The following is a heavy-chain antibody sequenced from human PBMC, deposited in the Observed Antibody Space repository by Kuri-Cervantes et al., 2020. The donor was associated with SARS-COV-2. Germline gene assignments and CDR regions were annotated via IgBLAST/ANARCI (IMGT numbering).Heavy chain of an antibody. CDR3: ARDDGRRIFGVVINYYYYGMDV. CDR1: GYTFTGYY. V-gene: IGHV1-2*02. D-gene: IGHD3-3*01. J-gene: IGHJ6*02. Sequence: ASVKVSCKASGYTFTGYYMRWVRQAPGQGLEWMGWINPNSGGTNYAQKFQGRVTMTRDTSISTAYMELSRLRSDDTAVYYCARDDGRRIFGVVINYYYYGMDVWGQGTTVTVSS. CDR2: INPNSGGT.